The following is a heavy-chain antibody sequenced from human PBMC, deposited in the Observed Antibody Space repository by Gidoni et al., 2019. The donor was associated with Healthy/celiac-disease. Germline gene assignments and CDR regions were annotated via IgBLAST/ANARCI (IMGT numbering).Heavy chain of an antibody. Sequence: QVQLQQWGAGLLKPSETLSLTCAVYGGSFSGYYWSWIRQPPGKGLEWIGEINHSGSTNYNPSLKSRVTISVDTSKNQFSLKLSSVTAADTAVYYCARGLAMGYCSGGSCYSSQADYWGQGTLVTVSS. V-gene: IGHV4-34*01. CDR1: GGSFSGYY. D-gene: IGHD2-15*01. CDR3: ARGLAMGYCSGGSCYSSQADY. J-gene: IGHJ4*02. CDR2: INHSGST.